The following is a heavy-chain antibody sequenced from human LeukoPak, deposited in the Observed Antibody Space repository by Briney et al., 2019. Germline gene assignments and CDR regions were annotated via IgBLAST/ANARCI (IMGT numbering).Heavy chain of an antibody. CDR2: IYYSGST. D-gene: IGHD3-3*01. J-gene: IGHJ3*02. CDR3: ASDRDFPDAFDI. V-gene: IGHV4-39*07. CDR1: GGSISSSSYY. Sequence: PSETLSLTCTVSGGSISSSSYYWGWIRQPPGKGLEWIGSIYYSGSTYYNPSLKSRVTISVDTSKNQFSLKLSSVTAADTAVYYCASDRDFPDAFDIWGQGTMVTVSS.